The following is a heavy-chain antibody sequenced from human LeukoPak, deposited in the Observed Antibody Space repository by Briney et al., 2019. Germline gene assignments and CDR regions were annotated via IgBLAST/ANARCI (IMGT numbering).Heavy chain of an antibody. CDR2: INPSGGST. V-gene: IGHV1-46*01. CDR3: ARSPLSVVYSSSVPIDY. Sequence: ASVKVSCKASGYTFTSYYMHWVRQAPGQGLEWMGIINPSGGSTSYAQKFQGRVTMTRDTSTSTVYMELSSLRSEDTAVYYCARSPLSVVYSSSVPIDYWGQGTLVTVSS. D-gene: IGHD6-6*01. J-gene: IGHJ4*02. CDR1: GYTFTSYY.